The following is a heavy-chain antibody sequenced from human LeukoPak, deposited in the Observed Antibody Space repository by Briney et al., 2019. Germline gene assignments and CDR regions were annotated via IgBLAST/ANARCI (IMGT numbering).Heavy chain of an antibody. CDR3: ARDSRFTEYYYDSSGSES. V-gene: IGHV3-11*01. D-gene: IGHD3-22*01. J-gene: IGHJ5*02. CDR1: GFTFSDYY. Sequence: PGGSLRLSCAASGFTFSDYYMSWIRQAPGKGLEWVSYISSSGSTIYYADSVKGRFTISRDNAKNSLYLQMSSLRAEDTAVYYCARDSRFTEYYYDSSGSESWGQGTLVTVSS. CDR2: ISSSGSTI.